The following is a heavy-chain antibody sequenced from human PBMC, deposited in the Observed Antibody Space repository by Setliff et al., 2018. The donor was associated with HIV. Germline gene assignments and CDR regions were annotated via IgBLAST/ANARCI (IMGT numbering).Heavy chain of an antibody. J-gene: IGHJ4*02. CDR2: VTPILHTT. D-gene: IGHD2-21*01. V-gene: IGHV1-69*10. CDR1: GDTFSTYV. CDR3: ARDHQTMLWLDY. Sequence: SVKVSCKSSGDTFSTYVFTWVRQAPGQGPEWMGGVTPILHTTNYAQKFQGRVTITADISTRTVYMELSSLTSEDTAIYYCARDHQTMLWLDYWGQGTLVTVSS.